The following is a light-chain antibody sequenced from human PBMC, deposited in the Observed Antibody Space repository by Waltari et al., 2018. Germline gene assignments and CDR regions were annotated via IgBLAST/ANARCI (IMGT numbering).Light chain of an antibody. CDR1: ALPTQY. CDR2: KDS. Sequence: SYELTQPPSVSVSPGQTATITCSGHALPTQYTYCYQQKSGLAPMLVIYKDSARPSGIPERFSGSTSGTTATLTISGVRAEDEADYYCQSADMSGSYVFGTGTQVIVL. CDR3: QSADMSGSYV. V-gene: IGLV3-25*03. J-gene: IGLJ1*01.